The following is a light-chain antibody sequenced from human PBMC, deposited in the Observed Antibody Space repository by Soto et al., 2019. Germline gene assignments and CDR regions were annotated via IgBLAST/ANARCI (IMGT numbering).Light chain of an antibody. V-gene: IGKV3-11*01. CDR1: QSVSSY. Sequence: EIVLTQSPVTLSLSPGERATLSCRASQSVSSYLAWYQQKPGQAPRLLIYDASNRATGIPARFSGSGSGTDFTITISSLEPEDFAVYYCQQRSNWPSTFGGGTKVEIK. CDR3: QQRSNWPST. CDR2: DAS. J-gene: IGKJ4*01.